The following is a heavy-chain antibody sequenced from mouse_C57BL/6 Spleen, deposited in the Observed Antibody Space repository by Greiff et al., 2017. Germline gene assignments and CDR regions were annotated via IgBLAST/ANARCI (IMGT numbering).Heavy chain of an antibody. CDR1: GYTFTSYW. CDR3: ASWRLLYDYGRYAMDY. D-gene: IGHD2-4*01. Sequence: QVQLQQPGAELVRPGSSVTLSCKASGYTFTSYWMHWVKQTPIQGLEWLGNIDPSDSATHYNQKFKDKATLTVAKSSSTAYMQLSSLTSVFSAVYYCASWRLLYDYGRYAMDYWGQGTSVTVSS. V-gene: IGHV1-52*01. J-gene: IGHJ4*01. CDR2: IDPSDSAT.